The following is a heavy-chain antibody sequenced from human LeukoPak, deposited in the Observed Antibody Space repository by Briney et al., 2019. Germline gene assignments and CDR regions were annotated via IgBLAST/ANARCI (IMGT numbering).Heavy chain of an antibody. V-gene: IGHV3-48*03. D-gene: IGHD2-2*01. J-gene: IGHJ4*02. CDR3: ARRYCSSTSSTLDY. CDR1: GFTFSTYE. CDR2: ISSGGSTT. Sequence: GGSLRLSCAASGFTFSTYEMNWVRQAPGRGLEWVSYISSGGSTTYYADSVKGRLTISRDNAKNSLYLQMNNLRGDDTAVYYCARRYCSSTSSTLDYWGQGTQVTVSS.